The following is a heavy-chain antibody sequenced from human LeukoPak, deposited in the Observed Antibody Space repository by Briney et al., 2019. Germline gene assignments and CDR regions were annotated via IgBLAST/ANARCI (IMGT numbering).Heavy chain of an antibody. CDR1: GGSISSYY. Sequence: PSETLSLTCTVSGGSISSYYWSWIRQPPGKGLEWIGYIYYSGSTNYNPSLKSRVTISVDTSKNQFSLKLSSVTAADTAVYYCARDNSVVAATTYFDYWGKGTLVTVSS. CDR3: ARDNSVVAATTYFDY. CDR2: IYYSGST. J-gene: IGHJ4*02. D-gene: IGHD2-15*01. V-gene: IGHV4-59*01.